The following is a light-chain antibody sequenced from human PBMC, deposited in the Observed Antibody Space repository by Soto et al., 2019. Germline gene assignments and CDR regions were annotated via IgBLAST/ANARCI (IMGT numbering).Light chain of an antibody. Sequence: QSALTQPASVSGAPGQSITISCTGTSSDVGGYNYVSWYQQHPGKAPKLMIDEVSNRPSGVSNRFSGSKSGNTASLTISGLQAEDEADDYCSSYTSSSTLVFGGGTKVPVL. V-gene: IGLV2-14*01. J-gene: IGLJ3*02. CDR1: SSDVGGYNY. CDR3: SSYTSSSTLV. CDR2: EVS.